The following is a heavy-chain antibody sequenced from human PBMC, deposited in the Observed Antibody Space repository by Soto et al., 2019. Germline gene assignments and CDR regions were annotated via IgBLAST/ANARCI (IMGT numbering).Heavy chain of an antibody. V-gene: IGHV3-30*18. D-gene: IGHD4-17*01. CDR2: ISYDGSNK. J-gene: IGHJ4*02. CDR1: GFTFSSYG. Sequence: QVQLVESGGGVVQPGRSLRLSCAAAGFTFSSYGMHWVRQAPGKGLEWVAVISYDGSNKYYADSVKGRFTISRDHSKNTLYLQMNSLRAEDTAVYYCAKEAYGVADYWGQGTLVTVSS. CDR3: AKEAYGVADY.